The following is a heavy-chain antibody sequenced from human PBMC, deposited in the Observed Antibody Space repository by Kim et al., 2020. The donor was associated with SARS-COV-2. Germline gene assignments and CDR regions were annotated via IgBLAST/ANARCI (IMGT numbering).Heavy chain of an antibody. D-gene: IGHD3-16*02. Sequence: GGSLRLSCAASGFTFSDYYMSWIRQAPGKGLEWVSYISSSSSYTNYADSVKGRFTISRDNAKNSLYLQMNSLRAEDTAVYYCARGGYDYVWGSYRDYYYYYGMDVCGRGTTVTVSS. V-gene: IGHV3-11*05. CDR1: GFTFSDYY. CDR3: ARGGYDYVWGSYRDYYYYYGMDV. J-gene: IGHJ6*02. CDR2: ISSSSSYT.